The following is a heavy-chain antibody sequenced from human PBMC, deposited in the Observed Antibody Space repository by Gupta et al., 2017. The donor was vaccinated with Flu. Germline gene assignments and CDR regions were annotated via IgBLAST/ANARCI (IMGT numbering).Heavy chain of an antibody. Sequence: KGLEWVSSISSSSSYIYYADSVKGRFTISRDNAKNSLYLQMNSLRAEDTAVYYCARDAPRASTTVKSNWFDPWGQGTLVTVSS. V-gene: IGHV3-21*01. D-gene: IGHD4-4*01. CDR2: ISSSSSYI. J-gene: IGHJ5*02. CDR3: ARDAPRASTTVKSNWFDP.